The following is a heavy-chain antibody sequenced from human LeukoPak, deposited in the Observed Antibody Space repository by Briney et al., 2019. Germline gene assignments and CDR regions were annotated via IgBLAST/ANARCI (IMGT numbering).Heavy chain of an antibody. CDR2: ICGDGGCT. J-gene: IGHJ4*02. D-gene: IGHD3-22*01. V-gene: IGHV3-23*01. CDR3: AKATRDSSGYSHYFDY. CDR1: GFTFSSYA. Sequence: GGSLRLSCAASGFTFSSYAMSWVRQAPGKGLEWLSTICGDGGCTYYTDSVKGRFTISRDNSKNTLYLQMNSLRAEDTAIYYCAKATRDSSGYSHYFDYWGRGTLVSVSS.